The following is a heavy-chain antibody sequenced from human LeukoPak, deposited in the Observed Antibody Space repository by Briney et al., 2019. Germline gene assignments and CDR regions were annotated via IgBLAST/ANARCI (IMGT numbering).Heavy chain of an antibody. CDR3: ASRGIAVAGTFVDY. CDR1: GFTFSSYA. D-gene: IGHD6-19*01. J-gene: IGHJ4*02. CDR2: ISYDGSNK. Sequence: GRSLRLSCAASGFTFSSYAMHWVPQAPGKGLEWVAVISYDGSNKYYADSVKGRFTISRDNSKNTLYLQMNSLRAEDTAVYYCASRGIAVAGTFVDYWGQGTLVSVSS. V-gene: IGHV3-30*14.